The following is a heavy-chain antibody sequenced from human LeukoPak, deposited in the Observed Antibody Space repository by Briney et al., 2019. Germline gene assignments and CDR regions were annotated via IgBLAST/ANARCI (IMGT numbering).Heavy chain of an antibody. CDR2: IRSKAYGGTT. CDR1: GFTFGDYA. V-gene: IGHV3-49*04. J-gene: IGHJ4*02. Sequence: GGSLRLSCTASGFTFGDYAMSWVRQAPGKGLEWVGFIRSKAYGGTTEYAASVKGIFTISRDDSKSIAYLQMNSLKTEDTAVYYCTRGQYCSSTSCYWYYFDYWGQGTLVTVSS. D-gene: IGHD2-2*01. CDR3: TRGQYCSSTSCYWYYFDY.